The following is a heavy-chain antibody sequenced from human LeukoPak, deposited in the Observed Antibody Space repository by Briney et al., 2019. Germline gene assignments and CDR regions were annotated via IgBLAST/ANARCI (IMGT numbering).Heavy chain of an antibody. CDR3: AKVVAGSGWSSFDY. Sequence: ASVKVSCKASGYTFTGYYMHWVRQAPGQGLEWMGWINPNSGGTNYAQKFQGRVTMTRDTSISTAYMELSRLRPDDTALYYCAKVVAGSGWSSFDYWGQGTLVTVSS. D-gene: IGHD6-19*01. J-gene: IGHJ4*02. CDR1: GYTFTGYY. CDR2: INPNSGGT. V-gene: IGHV1-2*02.